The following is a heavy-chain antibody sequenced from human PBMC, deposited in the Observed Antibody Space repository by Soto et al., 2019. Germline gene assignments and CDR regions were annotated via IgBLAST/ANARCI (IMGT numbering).Heavy chain of an antibody. V-gene: IGHV3-30-3*01. D-gene: IGHD6-19*01. J-gene: IGHJ4*02. CDR2: ISYDGSNK. Sequence: PGGSLRLSCAASGFTFSSYAMHWVRRAPGKGLEWVAVISYDGSNKYYADSVKGRFTISRDNSKNTLYLQMNSLRAEDAAVYYCAREGGIAVAGFFDYWGQGTLVTVSS. CDR1: GFTFSSYA. CDR3: AREGGIAVAGFFDY.